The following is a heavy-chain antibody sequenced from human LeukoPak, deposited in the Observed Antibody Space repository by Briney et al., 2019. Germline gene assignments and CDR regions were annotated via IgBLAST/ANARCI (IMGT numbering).Heavy chain of an antibody. Sequence: PGESLKLSCAASGFTVSGSAMHWVRQASGKGLEWVGRIRSKPHSYATAYAASVKGRFTISRDDSKNTAYLQMNSLKTEDTAVYYCTRLDDNILTGYDYWGQGTLVTVSS. CDR1: GFTVSGSA. V-gene: IGHV3-73*01. CDR2: IRSKPHSYAT. CDR3: TRLDDNILTGYDY. J-gene: IGHJ4*02. D-gene: IGHD3-9*01.